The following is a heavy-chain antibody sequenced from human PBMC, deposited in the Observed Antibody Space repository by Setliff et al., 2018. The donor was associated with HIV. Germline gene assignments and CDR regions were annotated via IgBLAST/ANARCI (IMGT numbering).Heavy chain of an antibody. J-gene: IGHJ4*02. CDR2: INHSGST. D-gene: IGHD6-19*01. V-gene: IGHV4-34*01. CDR1: GGSFSGYY. Sequence: ETLSLTCAVYGGSFSGYYWSWIRQPPGKGLEWIGEINHSGSTNYNPSLKSRVTISVDTSKNQFSLKLSSVTAADTAVYYCARGLAVAGTFDYWGQGTLVTVSS. CDR3: ARGLAVAGTFDY.